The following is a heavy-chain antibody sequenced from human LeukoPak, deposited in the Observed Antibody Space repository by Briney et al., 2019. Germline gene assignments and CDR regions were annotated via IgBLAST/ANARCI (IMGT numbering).Heavy chain of an antibody. J-gene: IGHJ4*02. CDR1: GGSISSNNYY. Sequence: TLSLTCTVSGGSISSNNYYWGWIRQPPGKGLEWIGSIYYGGYTYYNPSLKSRVTISVDTSKNQFSLKLSSVTAADAAIYYCQSRFLEWLLDYWGQGTLVTVSS. CDR3: QSRFLEWLLDY. D-gene: IGHD3-3*01. CDR2: IYYGGYT. V-gene: IGHV4-39*01.